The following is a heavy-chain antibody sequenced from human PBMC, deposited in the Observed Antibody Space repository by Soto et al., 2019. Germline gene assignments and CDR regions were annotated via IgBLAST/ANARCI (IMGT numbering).Heavy chain of an antibody. D-gene: IGHD3-22*01. CDR2: IWYDGSNK. J-gene: IGHJ4*02. CDR1: GFTFSSYG. V-gene: IGHV3-33*01. Sequence: QVQLVESGGGVVQPGRSLRLSCAASGFTFSSYGMHWVRQAPGKGLEWVAVIWYDGSNKYYADSVKGRFTISRDNSKNTLYLQMNSLRAEDTAVYYCAREREYYYDSSGLCYWGQGTLVTVSS. CDR3: AREREYYYDSSGLCY.